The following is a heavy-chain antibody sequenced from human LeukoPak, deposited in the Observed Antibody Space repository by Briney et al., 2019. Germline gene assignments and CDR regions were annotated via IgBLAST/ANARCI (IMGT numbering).Heavy chain of an antibody. D-gene: IGHD3-9*01. J-gene: IGHJ6*03. CDR3: ARMMYYDILPPHYYYYMDV. Sequence: GASVKVSCKASGGTFSSYAISWVRQAPGQGLEWMGGIIPIFGTANYAQEFQGRVTITADESTSTAYMELSSLRSEDTAVYYCARMMYYDILPPHYYYYMDVWGKGTTVTVSS. CDR1: GGTFSSYA. CDR2: IIPIFGTA. V-gene: IGHV1-69*13.